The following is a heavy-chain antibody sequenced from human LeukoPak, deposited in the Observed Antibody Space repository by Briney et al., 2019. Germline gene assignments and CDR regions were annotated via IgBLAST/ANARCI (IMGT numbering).Heavy chain of an antibody. J-gene: IGHJ4*02. D-gene: IGHD3-10*01. V-gene: IGHV1-2*02. CDR1: GYTFTGYY. Sequence: PLASVKVSCKASGYTFTGYYMHWVRQAPGQGLEWMGWINPNSGGTNYAQKFQGRVTMTRDTSISTAYMELSRLRSDDTAVYYCARGPNYYGSGSIFLNYWGQGTLVTVSS. CDR3: ARGPNYYGSGSIFLNY. CDR2: INPNSGGT.